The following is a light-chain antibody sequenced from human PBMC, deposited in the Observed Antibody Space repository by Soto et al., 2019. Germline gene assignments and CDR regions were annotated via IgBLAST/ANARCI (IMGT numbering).Light chain of an antibody. J-gene: IGKJ4*01. V-gene: IGKV3-11*01. CDR1: QSVSSY. CDR2: DAS. CDR3: QQRSNWPLT. Sequence: EIVLTQSPATLSLSPGERATLSCRASQSVSSYLAWFQQKPGQAPRLLIYDASKRATGIPARFSGSGSGTNFTLTISGLEPEDFAVYYCQQRSNWPLTSGGGTKVDIK.